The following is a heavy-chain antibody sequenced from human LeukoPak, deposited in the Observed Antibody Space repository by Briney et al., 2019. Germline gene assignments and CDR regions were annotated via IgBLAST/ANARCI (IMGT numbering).Heavy chain of an antibody. Sequence: PGGSLRLSCAASGFSFSRYWMSWVRQAPEKGLQYIANIKEDGSEKYYVDSVEGRFTISRDNAKNSLSLQMNSLRVEDTAVYYCARDTSAERGQQLANWGQGTLVTVSS. D-gene: IGHD6-13*01. V-gene: IGHV3-7*04. CDR3: ARDTSAERGQQLAN. CDR2: IKEDGSEK. CDR1: GFSFSRYW. J-gene: IGHJ4*02.